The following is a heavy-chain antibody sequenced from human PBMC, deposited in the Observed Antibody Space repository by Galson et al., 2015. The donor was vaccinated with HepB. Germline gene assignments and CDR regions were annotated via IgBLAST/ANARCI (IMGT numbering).Heavy chain of an antibody. V-gene: IGHV3-48*02. Sequence: SLRLSCAASGFTFSRITMNWVRQAPGKGLDWISYISTTGTTIYYADSVKGRFTISRDTSLYLQMNSLRDEDSAVYYCARVRFVAARYWYFDLWGRGTLVTVSS. CDR2: ISTTGTTI. CDR3: ARVRFVAARYWYFDL. CDR1: GFTFSRIT. J-gene: IGHJ2*01. D-gene: IGHD3-10*01.